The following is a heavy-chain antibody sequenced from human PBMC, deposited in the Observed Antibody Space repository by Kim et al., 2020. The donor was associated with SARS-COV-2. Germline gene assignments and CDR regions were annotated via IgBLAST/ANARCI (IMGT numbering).Heavy chain of an antibody. D-gene: IGHD3-10*01. J-gene: IGHJ4*02. V-gene: IGHV3-30*07. Sequence: GRFTISRDNSKNTLYLQMNSLRAEDTAVYYCARDLRHYGSGSYYNVGSDYWGQGTLVTVSS. CDR3: ARDLRHYGSGSYYNVGSDY.